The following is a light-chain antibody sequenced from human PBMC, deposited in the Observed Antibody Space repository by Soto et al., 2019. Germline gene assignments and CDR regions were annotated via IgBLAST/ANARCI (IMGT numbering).Light chain of an antibody. CDR3: QQYNSHDDIA. CDR2: KAS. CDR1: QTISSW. V-gene: IGKV1-5*03. J-gene: IGKJ4*01. Sequence: DIQMTQSPSSLSGSVGDRVTMTCRASQTISSWLAWYQQKPGKAPKLLIYKASSLQSGVPSRFSGSGSGTDFTLTISSLQPDDSATYYCQQYNSHDDIAFGRGTKVDIK.